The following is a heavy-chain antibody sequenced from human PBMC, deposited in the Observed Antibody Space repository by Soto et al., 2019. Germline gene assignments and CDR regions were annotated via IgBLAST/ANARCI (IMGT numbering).Heavy chain of an antibody. V-gene: IGHV3-48*02. CDR3: AKYCSSDVCFDY. Sequence: GGSLRLSFSSSGFTFSSCSMNWVRQAPGKGLEWVSFISGSGDTKYCADSVKGRFTISRDNAKNSLYLQMSSLRDEDTAVYYCAKYCSSDVCFDYWGQGTLVTVS. CDR2: ISGSGDTK. D-gene: IGHD2-8*01. J-gene: IGHJ4*02. CDR1: GFTFSSCS.